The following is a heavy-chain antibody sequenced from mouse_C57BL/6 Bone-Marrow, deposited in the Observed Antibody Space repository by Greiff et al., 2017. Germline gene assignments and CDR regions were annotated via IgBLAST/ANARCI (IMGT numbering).Heavy chain of an antibody. V-gene: IGHV5-6*01. D-gene: IGHD2-4*01. CDR2: ISSGGSYT. J-gene: IGHJ3*01. Sequence: EVQRVESGGDLVKPGGSLELSCAASGFTFSSYGMSWVRQTPDKRLEWVATISSGGSYTYYPDSVKGRFTISRDNAKNTLYLQMSSLKSEDTAMYYCARHEGLRRFAYWGQGTLVTVSA. CDR3: ARHEGLRRFAY. CDR1: GFTFSSYG.